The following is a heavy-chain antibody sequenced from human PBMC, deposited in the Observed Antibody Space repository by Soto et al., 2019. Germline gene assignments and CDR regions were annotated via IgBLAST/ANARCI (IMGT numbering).Heavy chain of an antibody. Sequence: ESGGGLVQPGRSLRLSCAASGFTFDDYAMHWVRQAPGKGLECVSGISWNSGSIGYADSVKGRFTISRDNAKNSLYLQMNSLRAEDTALYYCAKVAHGYYDYVWGSYRDAFDIWGQGTMVAVSS. CDR3: AKVAHGYYDYVWGSYRDAFDI. CDR1: GFTFDDYA. V-gene: IGHV3-9*01. J-gene: IGHJ3*02. D-gene: IGHD3-16*02. CDR2: ISWNSGSI.